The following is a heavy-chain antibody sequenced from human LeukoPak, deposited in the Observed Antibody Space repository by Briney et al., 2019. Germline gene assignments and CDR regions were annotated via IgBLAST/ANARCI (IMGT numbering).Heavy chain of an antibody. CDR3: ARDAATTTSIDYFDY. V-gene: IGHV4-4*07. D-gene: IGHD6-25*01. CDR2: INTSGST. Sequence: SETLSLTCTFSGGSISRFYWSWIRQPAGKGLQWIGRINTSGSTNYNPSLKSRVTMSVDTSKNQFSLKMSSVTAADTAVYYCARDAATTTSIDYFDYWGQGILVTVSS. J-gene: IGHJ4*02. CDR1: GGSISRFY.